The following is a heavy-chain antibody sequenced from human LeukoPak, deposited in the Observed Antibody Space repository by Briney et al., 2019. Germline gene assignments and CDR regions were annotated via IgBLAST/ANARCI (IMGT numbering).Heavy chain of an antibody. Sequence: AGGSLRLSCAASGFTFSAYGMRWVRQAPGKGLEWVAVISYDGSNEYYADSVKGRFTISRDNSKNTLYLQMSSLRAEDTAVYYCAKEFNRGLPDYWGQGTLVTVPS. J-gene: IGHJ4*02. CDR2: ISYDGSNE. CDR1: GFTFSAYG. V-gene: IGHV3-30*18. D-gene: IGHD2-21*01. CDR3: AKEFNRGLPDY.